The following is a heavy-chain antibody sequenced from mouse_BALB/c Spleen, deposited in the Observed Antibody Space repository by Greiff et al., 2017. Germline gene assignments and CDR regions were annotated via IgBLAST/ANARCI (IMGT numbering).Heavy chain of an antibody. CDR3: ALITTVVERYFDV. CDR1: GYSITSDYA. Sequence: EVQRVESGPGLVKPSQSLSLTCTVTGYSITSDYAWNWIRQFPGNKLEWMGYISYSGSTSYNPSLKSRISITRDTSKNQFFLQLNSVTTEDTATYYCALITTVVERYFDVWGAGTTVTVSS. D-gene: IGHD1-1*01. V-gene: IGHV3-2*02. CDR2: ISYSGST. J-gene: IGHJ1*01.